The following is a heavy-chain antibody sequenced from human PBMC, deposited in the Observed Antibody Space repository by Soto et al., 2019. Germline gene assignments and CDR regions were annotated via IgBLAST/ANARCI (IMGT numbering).Heavy chain of an antibody. Sequence: GGSLRLSCAASGFTFDDYTMHWVRQAPWKGLEWVSLISWDGGSTYYADSVKGRFTISRDNSKNSLYLQMNSLRTEDTALYYCAKDLRSALALYAFDIWGQGTMVTVSS. CDR2: ISWDGGST. J-gene: IGHJ3*02. V-gene: IGHV3-43*01. CDR1: GFTFDDYT. CDR3: AKDLRSALALYAFDI.